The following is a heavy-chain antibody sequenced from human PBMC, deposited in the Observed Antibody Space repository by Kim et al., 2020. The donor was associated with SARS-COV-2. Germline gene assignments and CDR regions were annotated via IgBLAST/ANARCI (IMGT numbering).Heavy chain of an antibody. D-gene: IGHD5-18*01. V-gene: IGHV3-33*01. Sequence: GGSLRLSCAASGFTFSSYGMHWVRQAPGKGLEWVAVIWYDGSNKYYADSVKGRFTISRDNSKNTLYLQMNSLRAEDTAVYYCARGFDTAMVRAGWFDPWGQGTLVTVSS. CDR3: ARGFDTAMVRAGWFDP. CDR2: IWYDGSNK. CDR1: GFTFSSYG. J-gene: IGHJ5*02.